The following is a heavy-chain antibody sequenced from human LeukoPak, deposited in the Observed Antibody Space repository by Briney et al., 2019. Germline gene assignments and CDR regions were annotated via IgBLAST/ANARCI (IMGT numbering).Heavy chain of an antibody. D-gene: IGHD3-10*01. CDR3: ARDHYGSGSYYNWSAFDI. Sequence: GGSLRLSCAASGFTFSSYSMNWVRQAPGKGLEWVSSISSSSSYIYYADSVKGRFTISRDNSKNTLYLQMNSLRAEDTAVYYCARDHYGSGSYYNWSAFDIWGQGTMVTVSS. J-gene: IGHJ3*02. CDR1: GFTFSSYS. CDR2: ISSSSSYI. V-gene: IGHV3-21*01.